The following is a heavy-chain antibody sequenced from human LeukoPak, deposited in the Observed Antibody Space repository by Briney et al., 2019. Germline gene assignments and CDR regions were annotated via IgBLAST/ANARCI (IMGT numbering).Heavy chain of an antibody. Sequence: PSETLSLTCTVSGGSITSYYWSWIRQPPGKGLEWIGYVYYTESTNYNPSLKSRVTISVDTSKNQFSLKLSSVTAADTAVYYCARVVSGSYYRGINNWFDPWGQGTLVTVSS. CDR3: ARVVSGSYYRGINNWFDP. J-gene: IGHJ5*02. CDR2: VYYTEST. D-gene: IGHD3-10*01. CDR1: GGSITSYY. V-gene: IGHV4-59*12.